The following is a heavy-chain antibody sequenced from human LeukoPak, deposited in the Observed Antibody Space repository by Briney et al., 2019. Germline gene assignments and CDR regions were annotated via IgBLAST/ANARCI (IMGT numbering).Heavy chain of an antibody. D-gene: IGHD3-22*01. CDR2: IYSGGST. Sequence: PGGSLRLSCAASGFTVSNNYMSWVRQAPGKGLEWVSVIYSGGSTYYADSVKGRFTVSRDNSKNTLYLQMNSLRAEDTAVYYCARAPFTYDSSGDSFDIWGQGTMVTVSS. J-gene: IGHJ3*02. V-gene: IGHV3-66*01. CDR1: GFTVSNNY. CDR3: ARAPFTYDSSGDSFDI.